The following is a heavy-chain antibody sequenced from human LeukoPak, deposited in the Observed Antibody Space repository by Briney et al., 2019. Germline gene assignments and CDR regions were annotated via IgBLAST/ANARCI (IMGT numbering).Heavy chain of an antibody. CDR2: ISWNSGSI. V-gene: IGHV3-9*01. CDR3: AKAYLPYYYDSSRSGGYFDY. CDR1: GFTFSSYE. Sequence: PGGSLRLSCAASGFTFSSYEMNWVRQAPGKGLEWVSGISWNSGSIGYADSVKGRFTISRDNAKNSLYLQMNSLRAEDTALYYCAKAYLPYYYDSSRSGGYFDYWGQGTLVTVSS. J-gene: IGHJ4*02. D-gene: IGHD3-22*01.